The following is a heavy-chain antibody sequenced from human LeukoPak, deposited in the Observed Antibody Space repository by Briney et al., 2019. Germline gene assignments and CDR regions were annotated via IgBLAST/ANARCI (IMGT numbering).Heavy chain of an antibody. CDR3: AKGPVGGLIQLYYFDY. CDR2: ISWNSGSI. J-gene: IGHJ4*02. V-gene: IGHV3-9*01. D-gene: IGHD5-18*01. CDR1: GFTFDDYA. Sequence: GGSLRLSCAASGFTFDDYAMHWVRQAPGKGLERVSGISWNSGSIGYADSVKGRFTISRDNAKNSLYLQMNSLRAEDTALYYCAKGPVGGLIQLYYFDYCGQGTLVTVSS.